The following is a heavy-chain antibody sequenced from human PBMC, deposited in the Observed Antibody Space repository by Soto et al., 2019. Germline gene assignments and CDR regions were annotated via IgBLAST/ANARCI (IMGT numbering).Heavy chain of an antibody. Sequence: TLSLTCAVYGWSFSNNYCIWIRQPPGKGLEWIGEINHSGVTSYNPSLKSRVTISVDTSKKQFSLKLKSVTAADTAVYYCAGSSTYCSTTSCYTGWFDPWGQGALVTVSS. V-gene: IGHV4-34*01. CDR3: AGSSTYCSTTSCYTGWFDP. CDR1: GWSFSNNY. J-gene: IGHJ5*02. D-gene: IGHD2-2*02. CDR2: INHSGVT.